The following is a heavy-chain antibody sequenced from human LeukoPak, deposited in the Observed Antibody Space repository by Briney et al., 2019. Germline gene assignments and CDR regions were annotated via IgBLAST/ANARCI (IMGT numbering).Heavy chain of an antibody. Sequence: GRSLRLSCAASEFTLTNHGMQWVRQDPGKGLELLAGISSEGSEENYGDSVEGRFTISRDKPKNTLYLEMNSLRAEDTAVYYSAKGDSGFYFYFDYWGQGTLVTVSS. CDR2: ISSEGSEE. CDR1: EFTLTNHG. CDR3: AKGDSGFYFYFDY. D-gene: IGHD3-22*01. V-gene: IGHV3-30*18. J-gene: IGHJ4*02.